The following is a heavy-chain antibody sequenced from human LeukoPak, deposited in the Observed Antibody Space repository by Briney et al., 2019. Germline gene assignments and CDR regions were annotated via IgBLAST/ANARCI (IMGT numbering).Heavy chain of an antibody. D-gene: IGHD3-9*01. CDR3: ARVVRNYDILTGYPLAEWFDP. V-gene: IGHV1-18*01. CDR1: GYIFTSYG. Sequence: ASVKVSCKASGYIFTSYGITWVRQAPGQGLEWMGWISDYNGNTNYVKKLQGRVTMTTDTSTSTAYMELRSLRSDDTAVYYCARVVRNYDILTGYPLAEWFDPWGQGTPVTVSS. J-gene: IGHJ5*02. CDR2: ISDYNGNT.